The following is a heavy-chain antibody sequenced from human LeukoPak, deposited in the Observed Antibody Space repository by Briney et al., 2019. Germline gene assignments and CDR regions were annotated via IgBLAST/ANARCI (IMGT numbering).Heavy chain of an antibody. Sequence: SETLSLTCAVSGGSISSSNWWSWVRQPPGKGLEWIGSIYYSGSTYYNPSLKSRVTISVDTSKNQFSLKLSSVTAADTAVYYCAREGDSSSWYWYWGQGTLVTVSS. CDR2: IYYSGST. D-gene: IGHD6-13*01. V-gene: IGHV4-4*02. CDR1: GGSISSSNW. CDR3: AREGDSSSWYWY. J-gene: IGHJ4*02.